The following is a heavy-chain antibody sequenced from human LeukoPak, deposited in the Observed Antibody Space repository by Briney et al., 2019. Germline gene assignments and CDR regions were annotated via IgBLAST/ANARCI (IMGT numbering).Heavy chain of an antibody. D-gene: IGHD3-3*01. V-gene: IGHV1-69*10. CDR1: GGTFSSYA. Sequence: ASVKVPCKASGGTFSSYAISWVRQAPGQGLEWMGGIIPIFGIANYAQKFQGRVTITADKSTSTAYMELSSLRSEDTAVYYCARPTWSGYDYYYYGMDVWGQGTTVTVSS. CDR2: IIPIFGIA. J-gene: IGHJ6*02. CDR3: ARPTWSGYDYYYYGMDV.